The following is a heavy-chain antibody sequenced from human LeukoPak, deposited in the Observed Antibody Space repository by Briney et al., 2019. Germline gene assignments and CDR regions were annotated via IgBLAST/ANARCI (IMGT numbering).Heavy chain of an antibody. CDR3: AKKGGSGYFQTYFDY. J-gene: IGHJ4*02. V-gene: IGHV3-23*01. D-gene: IGHD3-22*01. CDR2: ISGSGGSA. CDR1: GLTFSSYA. Sequence: GGSLRLSCAASGLTFSSYAMSWVRQAPGKGLEWVSAISGSGGSAYYADSVKGRFTTSRDNSKNTLYLQMNSLRAEDTAVCYCAKKGGSGYFQTYFDYWGQGTLVTVSS.